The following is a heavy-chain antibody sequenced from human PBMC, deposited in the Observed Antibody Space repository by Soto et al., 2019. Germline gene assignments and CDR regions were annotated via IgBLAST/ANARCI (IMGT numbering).Heavy chain of an antibody. CDR1: GYTFTSYD. V-gene: IGHV1-8*01. CDR2: MNPNSGNT. D-gene: IGHD2-2*01. CDR3: ARPKYPKAPSNNWFDP. J-gene: IGHJ5*02. Sequence: QVQLVQSGAEVKKPGASVKVSCKASGYTFTSYDINWVRQATGQGLEWMGWMNPNSGNTGYAQKFQGRVTMTRNTSISTAYMELSSLRSEDTAVYYCARPKYPKAPSNNWFDPWGQGTLVTVSS.